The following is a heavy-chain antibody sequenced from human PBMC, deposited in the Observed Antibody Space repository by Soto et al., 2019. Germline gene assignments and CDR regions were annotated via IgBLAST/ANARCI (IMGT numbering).Heavy chain of an antibody. D-gene: IGHD2-15*01. CDR3: ARGRADCYGGTCSSFLDF. CDR1: GFTFSTYW. CDR2: IKEDGSEK. J-gene: IGHJ4*02. V-gene: IGHV3-7*01. Sequence: GGSLRLSCAASGFTFSTYWMNWGRQAPGKGLEWVANIKEDGSEKHYVDSVKGRFAISRDNAKNSLYLQMNSLRAEDTAVYYCARGRADCYGGTCSSFLDFWGMGTLVTVSS.